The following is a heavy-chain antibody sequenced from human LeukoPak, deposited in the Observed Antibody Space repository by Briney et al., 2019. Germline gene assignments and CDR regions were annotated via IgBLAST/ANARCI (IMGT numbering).Heavy chain of an antibody. CDR2: ISGSGGST. CDR3: AKDSGSGSYYDFDY. CDR1: GFTFSSYA. J-gene: IGHJ4*02. V-gene: IGHV3-23*01. D-gene: IGHD1-26*01. Sequence: HAGGSLRLSCAASGFTFSSYAMSWVRQAPGKGLEWVSAISGSGGSTYYADSVKGRFTISRDNSKNTLYLQMNSLRAEDTAVYYCAKDSGSGSYYDFDYWGQGTLVTVSS.